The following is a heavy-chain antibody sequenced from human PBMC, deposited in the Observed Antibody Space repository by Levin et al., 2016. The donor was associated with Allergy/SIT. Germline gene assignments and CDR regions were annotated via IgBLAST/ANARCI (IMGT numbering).Heavy chain of an antibody. D-gene: IGHD1-14*01. Sequence: GESLKISCAASGFTLSRYWMHWVRQAPGKGLVWVSRINDDDDGSVTNYADSVKGRFTISRDNAKNTLFLQMNSLRAEDTAVYYCASDLTGSQDFWGQGTLVTVSS. CDR3: ASDLTGSQDF. CDR1: GFTLSRYW. CDR2: INDDDDGSVT. J-gene: IGHJ4*02. V-gene: IGHV3-74*01.